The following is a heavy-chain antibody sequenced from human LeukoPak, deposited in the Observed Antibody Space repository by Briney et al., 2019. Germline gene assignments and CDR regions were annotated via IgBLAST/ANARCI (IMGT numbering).Heavy chain of an antibody. CDR2: IIPILGIT. CDR1: GGTFSNYA. J-gene: IGHJ4*02. V-gene: IGHV1-69*04. Sequence: ASVKVSYKASGGTFSNYAISWVRQAPRQGLEWMGRIIPILGITNYAQKFQGRVTITADKSTSTAYMELNSLRSEDTAIYYCARTHDYGDYYFDYWGQGTLVTVSS. CDR3: ARTHDYGDYYFDY. D-gene: IGHD4-17*01.